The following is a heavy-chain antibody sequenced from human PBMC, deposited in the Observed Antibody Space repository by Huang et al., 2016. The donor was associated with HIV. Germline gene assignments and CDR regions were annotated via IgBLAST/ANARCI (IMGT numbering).Heavy chain of an antibody. CDR3: TRGKGALDY. V-gene: IGHV3-49*03. CDR1: GFTFGAYA. CDR2: MRSKASGGTT. J-gene: IGHJ4*02. Sequence: EVQLVESGGGLVQPGRSLRLSCTASGFTFGAYAMSWFRQAPGKGLDWVGFMRSKASGGTTEYAASVKGRFTISRDDSKSIAYLQMNSLKTEDTAVYYCTRGKGALDYWGQGTLVTVSS. D-gene: IGHD6-13*01.